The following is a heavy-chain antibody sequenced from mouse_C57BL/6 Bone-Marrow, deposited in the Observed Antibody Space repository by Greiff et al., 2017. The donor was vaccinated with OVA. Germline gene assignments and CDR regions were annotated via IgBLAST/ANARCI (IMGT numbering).Heavy chain of an antibody. CDR3: ARLVYPYYFDY. CDR2: IYPGDGDT. Sequence: QVQLQQSGPELVKPGASVKISCKASGYAFSSSWMNWVKQRPGKGLEWIGRIYPGDGDTNYNGKFKGKATLTADKSSSTAYMQLSSLTSEDSAVYFCARLVYPYYFDYWGQGTTLTVSS. CDR1: GYAFSSSW. J-gene: IGHJ2*01. V-gene: IGHV1-82*01. D-gene: IGHD2-1*01.